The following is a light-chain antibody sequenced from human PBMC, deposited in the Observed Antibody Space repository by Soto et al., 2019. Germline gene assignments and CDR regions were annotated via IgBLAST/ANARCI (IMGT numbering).Light chain of an antibody. Sequence: DIQMTQSPSSLSASIGDRVTITCRASQSITNYLNWYQQTPGKAPKLLIYAASSLHYGVTARFSGSGSGTDFTLTISSLQPEDFATYYCQQSDSSPTFGQGTKVEIK. CDR2: AAS. V-gene: IGKV1-39*01. CDR1: QSITNY. J-gene: IGKJ2*01. CDR3: QQSDSSPT.